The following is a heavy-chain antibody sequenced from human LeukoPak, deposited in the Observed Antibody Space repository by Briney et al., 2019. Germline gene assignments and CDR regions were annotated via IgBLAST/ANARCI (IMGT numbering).Heavy chain of an antibody. D-gene: IGHD3-16*01. CDR3: ARANPGDLPP. Sequence: GGSLRLSCAASGFTFTKYWIHWVRQAPGEGPVWVSRITSDGRGTNYADSVKGRFTISRDNAKNTAYLQMNSLRPEDTAVYYCARANPGDLPPWGQGTLVIVSS. CDR2: ITSDGRGT. J-gene: IGHJ5*02. CDR1: GFTFTKYW. V-gene: IGHV3-74*01.